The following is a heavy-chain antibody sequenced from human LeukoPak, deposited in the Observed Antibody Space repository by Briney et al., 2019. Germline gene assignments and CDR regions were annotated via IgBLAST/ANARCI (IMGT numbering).Heavy chain of an antibody. CDR3: AKDRIVGSGPSEYFQH. J-gene: IGHJ1*01. CDR2: ISGSGGST. V-gene: IGHV3-23*01. D-gene: IGHD1-26*01. CDR1: GFTFSNYG. Sequence: GGSLRLSCAASGFTFSNYGMNWVRQAPGKGLEWVSAISGSGGSTYYADSVKGRFTISRDNSKNTLYLQMNSLRAEDTAVYYCAKDRIVGSGPSEYFQHWGQGTLVTVSS.